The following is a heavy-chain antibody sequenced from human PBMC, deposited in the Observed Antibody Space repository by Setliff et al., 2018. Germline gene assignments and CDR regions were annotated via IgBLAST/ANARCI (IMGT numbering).Heavy chain of an antibody. D-gene: IGHD1-26*01. Sequence: ASVKVSCKASGNRFTDYNLHWVRQAPGQGLDWMGWINPNSGDTYSAQKFQGRVTMTRDTSINTAYMELSSLTSDDTAFYYCVRSGKFGMRFWFDQWGQGTLVTVSS. J-gene: IGHJ5*02. V-gene: IGHV1-2*02. CDR3: VRSGKFGMRFWFDQ. CDR2: INPNSGDT. CDR1: GNRFTDYN.